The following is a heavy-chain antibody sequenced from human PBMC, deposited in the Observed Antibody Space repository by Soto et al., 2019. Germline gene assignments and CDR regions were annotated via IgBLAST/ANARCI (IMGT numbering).Heavy chain of an antibody. CDR2: IYWDDDT. CDR1: GFSFSADGVG. Sequence: QITLKESGPTLVKPTQTLTLTCIFSGFSFSADGVGVGWIRQPPGKALEWLALIYWDDDTRYRQSLKSRLTITKDSSKNQVVLTMTNMDPVDTDTYYCAHAFGGTSWPNDAFDVWGQGTVVTVSS. V-gene: IGHV2-5*02. CDR3: AHAFGGTSWPNDAFDV. J-gene: IGHJ3*01. D-gene: IGHD3-16*01.